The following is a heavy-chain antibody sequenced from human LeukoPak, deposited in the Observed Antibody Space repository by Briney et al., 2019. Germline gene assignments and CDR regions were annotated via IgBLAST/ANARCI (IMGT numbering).Heavy chain of an antibody. J-gene: IGHJ4*02. CDR1: GFTFDDYG. Sequence: AGGSLRLSCAASGFTFDDYGMSWVRQAPGKGLEWISYISTSRSTIYYAASVKGRFTISRDNAKNSLYLQMNSLRADDTAVYYCAKGGGDMASDYWGQGTLVTVSS. V-gene: IGHV3-48*01. CDR2: ISTSRSTI. CDR3: AKGGGDMASDY. D-gene: IGHD2-21*02.